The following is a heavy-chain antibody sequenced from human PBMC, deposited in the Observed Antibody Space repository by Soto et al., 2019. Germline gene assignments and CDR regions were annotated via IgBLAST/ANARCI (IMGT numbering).Heavy chain of an antibody. D-gene: IGHD1-26*01. CDR3: ARGVGSSPPRY. J-gene: IGHJ4*02. V-gene: IGHV4-59*01. Sequence: SETLSLTCTISGGSISVYYWSWIRQPPGQALEWIGYIYDSGRPYYDPSLRSRVIISADTSKNQISLKLTSATAADTAVYYCARGVGSSPPRYWGRGTLVTVSS. CDR1: GGSISVYY. CDR2: IYDSGRP.